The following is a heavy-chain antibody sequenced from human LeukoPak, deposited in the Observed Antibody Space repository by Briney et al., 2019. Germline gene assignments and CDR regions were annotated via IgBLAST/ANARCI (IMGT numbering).Heavy chain of an antibody. V-gene: IGHV1-18*01. J-gene: IGHJ6*03. Sequence: ASVKVSCKASGYTFTSYGISWVRQAPGQGLEWMGWISAYNGNTNYAQKPQGRVTMTTDTSTSTAYMELRSLRSDDTAVYYCARNSEGYCSGGSCSDYYYYMDVWGKGTTVTVSS. CDR3: ARNSEGYCSGGSCSDYYYYMDV. CDR1: GYTFTSYG. CDR2: ISAYNGNT. D-gene: IGHD2-15*01.